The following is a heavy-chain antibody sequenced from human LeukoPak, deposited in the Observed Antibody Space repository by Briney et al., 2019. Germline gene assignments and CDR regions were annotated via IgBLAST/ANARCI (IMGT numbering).Heavy chain of an antibody. CDR1: GGSISSSSYY. CDR2: IYYSGST. V-gene: IGHV4-39*01. D-gene: IGHD3-22*01. CDR3: ARHGGYYDSVYYFDY. Sequence: SETLSLTCTVSGGSISSSSYYWGWIRQPPGKGLEWIGSIYYSGSTYYNPSLKSRVTISVDTSKNQFSLKLSSVTAADTAVYYCARHGGYYDSVYYFDYWGQGTLVTVSS. J-gene: IGHJ4*02.